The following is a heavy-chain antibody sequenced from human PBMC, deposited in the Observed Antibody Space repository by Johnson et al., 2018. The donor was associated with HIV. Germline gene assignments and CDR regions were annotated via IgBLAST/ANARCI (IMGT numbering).Heavy chain of an antibody. J-gene: IGHJ3*02. D-gene: IGHD4-17*01. Sequence: QMLLVESGGGVVQPGGSLRLSCAASGFTFSNYGMHWVRQAPGKGLEWVAFIRYDGSNKYYADSVKGRFTISRDDSKSIAYLQMNSLKTEDTAVYYCTRARGLTTIKAFDIWG. V-gene: IGHV3-30*02. CDR3: TRARGLTTIKAFDI. CDR1: GFTFSNYG. CDR2: IRYDGSNK.